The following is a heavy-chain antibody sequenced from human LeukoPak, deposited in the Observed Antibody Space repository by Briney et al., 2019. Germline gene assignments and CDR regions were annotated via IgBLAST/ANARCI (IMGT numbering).Heavy chain of an antibody. CDR3: ATNRPAKSRGAFDI. D-gene: IGHD1-14*01. V-gene: IGHV1-18*01. Sequence: ASVKVSCKTSGYSFTSYGINWVRQAPGQGLEWMGWISGYNGNTKYAQKFQGRVTMTRDTSISTAYLQWSSLKASDTAMYYCATNRPAKSRGAFDIWGQGTMVTVSS. CDR1: GYSFTSYG. J-gene: IGHJ3*02. CDR2: ISGYNGNT.